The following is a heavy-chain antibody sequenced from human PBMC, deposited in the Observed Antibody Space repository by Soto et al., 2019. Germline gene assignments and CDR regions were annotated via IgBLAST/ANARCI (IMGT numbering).Heavy chain of an antibody. CDR2: ISYDGSNK. J-gene: IGHJ6*02. Sequence: GGSLRLSCAASGFPFSIYGMHLVRQSPGKGLEWVAVISYDGSNKYYADSVKGRFTISRDNSKNTLYLQMNSLRAEDTAVYYCAKDRVNYAYASYGMDVWCQGTTVTVSS. CDR1: GFPFSIYG. V-gene: IGHV3-30*18. D-gene: IGHD2-8*01. CDR3: AKDRVNYAYASYGMDV.